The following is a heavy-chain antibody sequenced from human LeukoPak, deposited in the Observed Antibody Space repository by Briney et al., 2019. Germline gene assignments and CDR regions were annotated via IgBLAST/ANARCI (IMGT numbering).Heavy chain of an antibody. CDR1: GYTFTGYY. J-gene: IGHJ4*02. D-gene: IGHD3-10*01. CDR2: INPNSGGT. Sequence: GASVKVSCKASGYTFTGYYMHWVRQAPGQGLEWMGWINPNSGGTNYAQKFQGRVTMTRDTSISTAYMELSRLRSDDTAVYYCARGYYYGSGSYYKGGSNFDYWGQGTLVTVSS. V-gene: IGHV1-2*02. CDR3: ARGYYYGSGSYYKGGSNFDY.